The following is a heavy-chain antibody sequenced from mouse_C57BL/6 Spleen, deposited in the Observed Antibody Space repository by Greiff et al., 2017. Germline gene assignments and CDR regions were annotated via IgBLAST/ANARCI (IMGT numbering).Heavy chain of an antibody. J-gene: IGHJ1*03. D-gene: IGHD2-1*01. CDR2: IRNKANGYTT. V-gene: IGHV7-3*01. CDR3: ARTPGNYGAYWYFDV. CDR1: GFTFTDYY. Sequence: EVKLMESGGGLVQPGGSLSLSCAASGFTFTDYYMSWVRQPPGKALDWLGFIRNKANGYTTEYSASVKGRFTISRDNSQSIHYLHMNALRAEDSATYYCARTPGNYGAYWYFDVWGTGTTVTVSS.